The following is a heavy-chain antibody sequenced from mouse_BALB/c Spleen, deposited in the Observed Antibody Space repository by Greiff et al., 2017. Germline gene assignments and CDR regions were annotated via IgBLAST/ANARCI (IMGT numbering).Heavy chain of an antibody. Sequence: QVQLQQSGAELAKPGASVKMSCKASGYTFTSYWMHWVKQRPGQGLEWIGYINPSTGYTEYNQKFKDKATLTADKSSSTAYMQLSSLTSEDSAVYYCARQVGRIGFAYWGQGTLVTVSA. CDR1: GYTFTSYW. CDR3: ARQVGRIGFAY. J-gene: IGHJ3*01. D-gene: IGHD4-1*01. CDR2: INPSTGYT. V-gene: IGHV1-7*01.